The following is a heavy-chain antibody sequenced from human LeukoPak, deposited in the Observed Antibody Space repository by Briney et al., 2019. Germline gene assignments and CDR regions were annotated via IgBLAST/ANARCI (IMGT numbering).Heavy chain of an antibody. V-gene: IGHV3-48*03. CDR1: GFTFSSYA. D-gene: IGHD2-2*02. Sequence: GGSLRLSCAASGFTFSSYAMSWVRQAPGKGLEWVSYISSGGSPIYYADSVKGRFTISRDNAKNSLYLQMNSLRAEDTAVYYCVRAVPAAILGAFDIWGQGTMVTVSS. CDR2: ISSGGSPI. J-gene: IGHJ3*02. CDR3: VRAVPAAILGAFDI.